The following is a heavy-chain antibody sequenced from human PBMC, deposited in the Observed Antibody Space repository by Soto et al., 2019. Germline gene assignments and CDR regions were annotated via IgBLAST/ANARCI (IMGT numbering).Heavy chain of an antibody. D-gene: IGHD3-10*01. Sequence: QVQLQESGPGLVTPSQTLSLPCTVSGASMSRGDYYWSWIRLPPGKGMDWIGFVSHTGRTYYSPSLKGRVDISVYTSKSQFSLKPNSVTAADTAVYYCARDPLYDYGYLSPVFDMWGQGTMVTVSS. V-gene: IGHV4-30-4*01. CDR3: ARDPLYDYGYLSPVFDM. CDR2: VSHTGRT. CDR1: GASMSRGDYY. J-gene: IGHJ3*02.